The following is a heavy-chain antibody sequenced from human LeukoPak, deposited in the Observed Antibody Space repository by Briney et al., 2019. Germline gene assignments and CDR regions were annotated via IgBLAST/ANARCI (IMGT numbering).Heavy chain of an antibody. V-gene: IGHV3-13*01. CDR2: SGVTGDT. D-gene: IGHD2-15*01. CDR1: GFTFSSYD. CDR3: TREFCGSRAACAGRFYYDV. J-gene: IGHJ2*01. Sequence: GGSLRLSCAASGFTFSSYDFHWVRQAPGKGLEWVSASGVTGDTYYADSVKGRFTISRENAANTLYLQMHSLRAGHTALYYCTREFCGSRAACAGRFYYDVWGRGTLVTVSS.